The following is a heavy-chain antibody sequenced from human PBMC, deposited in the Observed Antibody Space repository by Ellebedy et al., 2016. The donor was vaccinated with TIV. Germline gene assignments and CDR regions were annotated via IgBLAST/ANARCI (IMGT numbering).Heavy chain of an antibody. CDR1: GFIFSSYG. D-gene: IGHD3-9*01. CDR3: AREALAFVLQYFNVFDY. CDR2: ISGSGSRR. V-gene: IGHV3-23*01. J-gene: IGHJ4*02. Sequence: GESLKISCAASGFIFSSYGMNWARQAPGKGLELVSGISGSGSRRHYADSVKGRFTISRDDSKNTLYLQMNSLRAEDTAVYYSAREALAFVLQYFNVFDYWGQGTLVTVSS.